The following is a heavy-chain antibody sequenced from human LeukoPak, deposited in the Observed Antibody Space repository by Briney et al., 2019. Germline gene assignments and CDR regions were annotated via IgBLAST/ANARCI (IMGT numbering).Heavy chain of an antibody. CDR2: INHRGST. J-gene: IGHJ5*02. V-gene: IGHV4-34*01. D-gene: IGHD5-18*01. Sequence: SETLSLTCAVYGGSFSGYYWSWIRQPPGKGLEWIGEINHRGSTNYNPSLKSRVTISVDTSKNQFSLKLTSVTAADTAVYYCARGGYSYGFSSGSFDPWGQGTLVTVSS. CDR1: GGSFSGYY. CDR3: ARGGYSYGFSSGSFDP.